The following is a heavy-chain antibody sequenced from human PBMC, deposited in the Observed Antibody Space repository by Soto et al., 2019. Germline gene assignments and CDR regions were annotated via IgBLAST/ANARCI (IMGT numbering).Heavy chain of an antibody. Sequence: GGSLRLSCAASGFTFSSYAMSWVRQAPGKGLEWVSAISGSGGSTYYADSVKGRFTISRDNSKNTLYLQMNSLRAEDTAVYYCAKEEGYGSGSYYKGPFDYWGQGTLVTVSS. CDR3: AKEEGYGSGSYYKGPFDY. J-gene: IGHJ4*02. D-gene: IGHD3-10*01. CDR2: ISGSGGST. V-gene: IGHV3-23*01. CDR1: GFTFSSYA.